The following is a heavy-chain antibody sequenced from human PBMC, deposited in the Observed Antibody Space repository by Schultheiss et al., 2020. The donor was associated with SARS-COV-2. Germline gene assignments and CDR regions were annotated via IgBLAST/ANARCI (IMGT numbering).Heavy chain of an antibody. CDR1: GGSISSSSYD. Sequence: GSLRLSCTVSGGSISSSSYDWSWVRQPPGKGLEWIGSIYHSGSTYYNPSLKSRVTISVDTSKNQFSLKLSSVTAADTAVYYCARGQLRFLEWTKNNWFDPWGQGTLVTVAS. V-gene: IGHV4-39*07. CDR3: ARGQLRFLEWTKNNWFDP. CDR2: IYHSGST. D-gene: IGHD3-3*01. J-gene: IGHJ5*02.